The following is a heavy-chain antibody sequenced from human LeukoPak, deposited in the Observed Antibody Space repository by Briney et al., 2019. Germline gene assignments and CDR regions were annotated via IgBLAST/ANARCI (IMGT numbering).Heavy chain of an antibody. CDR3: ASGAGTYSPGY. CDR1: GYTFTGQY. J-gene: IGHJ4*02. V-gene: IGHV1-2*02. D-gene: IGHD3-10*01. Sequence: ASVKVSCKASGYTFTGQYLHWVRQAPGRGLEWMGWINPNSGGTNYAQKFQGRVTVTRDTSISTAYMELSRLRSDDTAVYYCASGAGTYSPGYWGQGTLVTVSS. CDR2: INPNSGGT.